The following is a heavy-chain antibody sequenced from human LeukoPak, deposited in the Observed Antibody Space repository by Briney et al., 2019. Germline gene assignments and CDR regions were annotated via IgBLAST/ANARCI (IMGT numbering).Heavy chain of an antibody. Sequence: ASVKVSCKASGYTFTGYYMHWVRQAPGQGLEWMGWINPNSGGTNYAQKFQGRVTMTRDTSNSTAYMELSRLRSDDTAVYYCASGYSYGYNWFDPWGQGTLVTVSS. CDR2: INPNSGGT. J-gene: IGHJ5*02. V-gene: IGHV1-2*02. CDR3: ASGYSYGYNWFDP. CDR1: GYTFTGYY. D-gene: IGHD5-18*01.